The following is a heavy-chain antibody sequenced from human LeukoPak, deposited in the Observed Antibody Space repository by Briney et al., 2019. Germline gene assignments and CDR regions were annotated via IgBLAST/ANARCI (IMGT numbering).Heavy chain of an antibody. CDR2: ISYDGSNK. J-gene: IGHJ4*02. CDR1: GFTFSSYW. V-gene: IGHV3-30*03. D-gene: IGHD6-19*01. CDR3: ARVGISSGWYTGFDY. Sequence: PGRSLRLSCAAPGFTFSSYWMHWVRQAPGKGLEWVAVISYDGSNKYYADSVKGRFTISRDNSKNTLYLQMNSLRAEDTAVYYCARVGISSGWYTGFDYWGQGTLVTVSS.